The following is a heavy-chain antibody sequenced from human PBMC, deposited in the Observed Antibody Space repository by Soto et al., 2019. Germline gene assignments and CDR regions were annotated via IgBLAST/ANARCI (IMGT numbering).Heavy chain of an antibody. D-gene: IGHD2-2*01. Sequence: QVQLQESGPGLVKPSETLSLTCTVSGVSISSYYWSWIRQPPGKALEWIGYIYNTGSTNYNPSLKGRVTISIDSSKNQFSLKLPSVPAADPAVYSCAMVPAAPHWVYYFGMDVWGQGTTVTVSS. CDR3: AMVPAAPHWVYYFGMDV. J-gene: IGHJ6*02. CDR1: GVSISSYY. V-gene: IGHV4-59*12. CDR2: IYNTGST.